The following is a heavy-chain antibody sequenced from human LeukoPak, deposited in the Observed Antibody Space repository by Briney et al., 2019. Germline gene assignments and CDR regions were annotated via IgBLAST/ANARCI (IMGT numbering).Heavy chain of an antibody. D-gene: IGHD3-10*01. CDR1: GFTFSSYS. Sequence: GGSLRLSCAASGFTFSSYSMNWVRQAPGKGLEWVSSISSSSSCIYYADSVKGRFTISRDNAKNSLYLQMNSLRAEDTAVYYCAREYGSGSYLAGDYWGQGTLVTVSS. CDR3: AREYGSGSYLAGDY. CDR2: ISSSSSCI. J-gene: IGHJ4*02. V-gene: IGHV3-21*01.